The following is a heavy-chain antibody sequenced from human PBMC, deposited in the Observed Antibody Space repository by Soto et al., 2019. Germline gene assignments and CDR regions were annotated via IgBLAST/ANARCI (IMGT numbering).Heavy chain of an antibody. CDR2: VSPDGTYT. CDR1: GFTISSYW. J-gene: IGHJ4*02. D-gene: IGHD1-1*01. V-gene: IGHV3-74*01. Sequence: EVKLVESGGGFVQPGGSLRLSCTASGFTISSYWMHWVRQVPGKGLVWVSRVSPDGTYTDYADSVKGRFSVSKDNAKNTVYLQMNSLRVDDAARYFCMRHISYNCGDLWGQGILVTVSS. CDR3: MRHISYNCGDL.